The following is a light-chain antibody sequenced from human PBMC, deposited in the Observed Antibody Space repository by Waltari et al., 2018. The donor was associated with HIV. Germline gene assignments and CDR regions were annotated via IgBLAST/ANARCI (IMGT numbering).Light chain of an antibody. Sequence: QSALTQPRSVSGSPGQSVSISCSGSSSDVGGYNYVSWYQQHPNKAPKLIIYDVNGRPSGGPHRFSGSKSGNTATLTISGLQADDEADYFCSSFAGAYTFVIFGGGTKLAVV. CDR1: SSDVGGYNY. J-gene: IGLJ2*01. V-gene: IGLV2-11*01. CDR2: DVN. CDR3: SSFAGAYTFVI.